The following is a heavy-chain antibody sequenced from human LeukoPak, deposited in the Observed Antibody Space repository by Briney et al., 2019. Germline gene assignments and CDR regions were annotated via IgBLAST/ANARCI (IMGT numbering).Heavy chain of an antibody. CDR1: GGTFSSYA. CDR3: ARVLGSSSSQPFDY. V-gene: IGHV1-69*13. D-gene: IGHD6-6*01. CDR2: IIPIFGTA. Sequence: ASVKVSCKASGGTFSSYAISWVRQAPGQGLEWMGGIIPIFGTANYAQKSQGRVTITADESTSTAYMELSSLRSEDTAVYYCARVLGSSSSQPFDYWGQGTLVTVSS. J-gene: IGHJ4*02.